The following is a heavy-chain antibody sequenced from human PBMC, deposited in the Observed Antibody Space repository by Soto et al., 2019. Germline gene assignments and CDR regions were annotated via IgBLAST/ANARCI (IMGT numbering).Heavy chain of an antibody. D-gene: IGHD1-26*01. CDR2: IKQDGSEK. J-gene: IGHJ6*02. V-gene: IGHV3-7*03. CDR1: GFTFSSYW. Sequence: GGSLRLSCAASGFTFSSYWMSWVRQAPGKGLEWVANIKQDGSEKYYVDSVKGRFTISRDNAKNSLYLQMNSLRAEDTAVYYCARDYSGSYYYYGMDVWGQGTTVTVS. CDR3: ARDYSGSYYYYGMDV.